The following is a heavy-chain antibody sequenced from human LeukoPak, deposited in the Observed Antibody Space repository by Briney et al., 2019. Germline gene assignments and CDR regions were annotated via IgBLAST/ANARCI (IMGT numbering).Heavy chain of an antibody. CDR2: IKEDGSET. Sequence: PGGSLRLSCTGSGFTFSSHWMSWVRQAPGRGLEWVANIKEDGSETYYLDSVKGRFTISRDNAKNSLYLQMNSLRAEDTAVYYCGENQISVGTAFYLGCFGIRGQGTMVTVSS. V-gene: IGHV3-7*01. CDR3: GENQISVGTAFYLGCFGI. J-gene: IGHJ3*01. D-gene: IGHD1-14*01. CDR1: GFTFSSHW.